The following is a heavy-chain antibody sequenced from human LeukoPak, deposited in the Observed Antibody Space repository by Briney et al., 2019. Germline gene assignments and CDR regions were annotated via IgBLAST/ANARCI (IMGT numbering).Heavy chain of an antibody. CDR3: ARGTWERSGWYYFDY. CDR1: GYTFTNYA. CDR2: INAGNGNT. J-gene: IGHJ4*02. Sequence: GASVKVSCKASGYTFTNYAIHWVRQAPGQRPEWMGWINAGNGNTKYLQKLQGRVTITRDTSASAAYMDLNSLRSEDTAVYYCARGTWERSGWYYFDYWGQGTLVTVSS. V-gene: IGHV1-3*01. D-gene: IGHD6-19*01.